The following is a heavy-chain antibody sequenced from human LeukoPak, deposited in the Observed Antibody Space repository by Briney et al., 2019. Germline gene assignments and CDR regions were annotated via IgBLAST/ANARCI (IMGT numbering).Heavy chain of an antibody. CDR1: GGSFSGYY. D-gene: IGHD2-15*01. CDR2: INHSGST. CDR3: ARGGRSARWWNY. J-gene: IGHJ4*02. Sequence: PSETLSLTCAVYGGSFSGYYWTWIRQPPGKGLEWIGEINHSGSTNYNPSLKSRVTISVDTSKNQFSLNLSSVTAADTAVYYCARGGRSARWWNYWGQGTLVTVSS. V-gene: IGHV4-34*01.